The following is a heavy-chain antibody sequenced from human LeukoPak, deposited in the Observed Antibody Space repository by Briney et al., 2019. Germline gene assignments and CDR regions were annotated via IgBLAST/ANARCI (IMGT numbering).Heavy chain of an antibody. D-gene: IGHD4-23*01. CDR2: ISYGGSNK. CDR1: GFTFSSYA. Sequence: GGSLRLSCAASGFTFSSYAMHWVRQAPGKGLEWVAVISYGGSNKYYADSVKGRFTISRDNSKNTLYLQMNSLRAEDTAVYYCFAGSYGGNDYWGQGTLVTVSS. J-gene: IGHJ4*02. CDR3: FAGSYGGNDY. V-gene: IGHV3-30-3*01.